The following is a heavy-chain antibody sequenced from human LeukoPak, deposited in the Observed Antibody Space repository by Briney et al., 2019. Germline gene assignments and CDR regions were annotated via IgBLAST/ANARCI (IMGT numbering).Heavy chain of an antibody. V-gene: IGHV3-30*02. CDR3: VRESGWGLPHAFDF. D-gene: IGHD3-3*01. J-gene: IGHJ3*01. Sequence: SGGSLRLSCAASGFTFSSYAMHWVRQAPGKGLEWVAFIRYDGSNKYYADSVKGRFTISRDNSKNTLYLQMNSLRAEDTAVYYCVRESGWGLPHAFDFWGQGTMVTVSS. CDR2: IRYDGSNK. CDR1: GFTFSSYA.